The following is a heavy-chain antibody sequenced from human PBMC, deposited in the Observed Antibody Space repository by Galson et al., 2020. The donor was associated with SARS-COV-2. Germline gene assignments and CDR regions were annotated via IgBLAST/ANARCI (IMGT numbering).Heavy chain of an antibody. V-gene: IGHV3-15*07. CDR1: GFTFTHAW. CDR3: TTESRSWSFDY. CDR2: IKSKTDEGTA. D-gene: IGHD6-13*01. Sequence: GGSLRLSCAASGFTFTHAWMNWVRQAPGKGLEWVGRIKSKTDEGTADCAAPVKGRFTISRDDSKNTLYQQMNSLKTEDTAVYYCTTESRSWSFDYWGHGTLVTVSS. J-gene: IGHJ4*01.